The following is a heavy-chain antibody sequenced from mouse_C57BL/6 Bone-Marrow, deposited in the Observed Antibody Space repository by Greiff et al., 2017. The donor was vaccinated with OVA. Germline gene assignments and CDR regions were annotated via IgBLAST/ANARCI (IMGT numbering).Heavy chain of an antibody. V-gene: IGHV5-4*01. CDR1: GFTFSSYA. CDR3: ARQRIY. CDR2: ISDGGSYT. J-gene: IGHJ3*01. Sequence: EVQVVEPGGGLVKPGGSLKLSCAASGFTFSSYAMSWVRQTPEKRLEWVATISDGGSYTYYPDNVKGRFTISRDNAKNNLYLQMSHLKSEDTAMYYCARQRIYWGQGTLVTVSA.